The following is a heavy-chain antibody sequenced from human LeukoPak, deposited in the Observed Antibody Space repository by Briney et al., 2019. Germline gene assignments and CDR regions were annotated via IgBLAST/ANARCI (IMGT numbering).Heavy chain of an antibody. CDR3: ARDYGSGSLHY. Sequence: ASVKVSCKASGYTFTSYDINWVRQATGQGLEWMGWMNPNNGNTNYAQKLQGRVTMTTDTSTSTAYMELRGLRSEDTAVYYCARDYGSGSLHYWGQGTLVTVSS. CDR1: GYTFTSYD. D-gene: IGHD3-10*01. J-gene: IGHJ4*02. CDR2: MNPNNGNT. V-gene: IGHV1-18*01.